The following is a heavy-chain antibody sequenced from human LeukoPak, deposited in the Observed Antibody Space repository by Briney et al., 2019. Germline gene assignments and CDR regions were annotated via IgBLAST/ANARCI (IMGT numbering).Heavy chain of an antibody. D-gene: IGHD3-22*01. CDR3: ARDRALYDSRRGYYYTEDDY. CDR2: MNRDGSEK. V-gene: IGHV3-7*01. Sequence: GGSLRLSCAASGFTFSSYWMSWVRQAPGKGLEWVANMNRDGSEKYFLDSVKGRFTISRDNATSSLYLQTNSLRGDDTGVYYCARDRALYDSRRGYYYTEDDYWGQGTLVTVSS. J-gene: IGHJ4*02. CDR1: GFTFSSYW.